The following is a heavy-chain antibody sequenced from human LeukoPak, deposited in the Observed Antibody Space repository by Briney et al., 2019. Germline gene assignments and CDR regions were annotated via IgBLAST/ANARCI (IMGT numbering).Heavy chain of an antibody. CDR1: GFSFSSYS. D-gene: IGHD1-1*01. Sequence: GGSLRVSCAASGFSFSSYSMDWVRQAPGKGLEWVSSISSGSTSIYYADPVKGRFTISRDNAKNSLYLQMNSLRAEDTAVYYCARVTGTTAGDHWGQGTLVSVSS. J-gene: IGHJ5*02. CDR3: ARVTGTTAGDH. CDR2: ISSGSTSI. V-gene: IGHV3-21*01.